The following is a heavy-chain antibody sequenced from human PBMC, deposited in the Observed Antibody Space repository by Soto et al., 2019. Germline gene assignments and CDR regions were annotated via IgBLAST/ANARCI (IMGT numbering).Heavy chain of an antibody. Sequence: GASVKVSCKASGYTFTSSGISWVRQAPGQGLEWMGWISSDNGNTNYAQHLQGWVTMTRDTSISTAYMELGRLRSDDTAVYYCARDPDYYGSGSYYKSPRGWFDPWGQGTLVTVSS. V-gene: IGHV1-18*01. CDR2: ISSDNGNT. CDR1: GYTFTSSG. CDR3: ARDPDYYGSGSYYKSPRGWFDP. J-gene: IGHJ5*02. D-gene: IGHD3-10*01.